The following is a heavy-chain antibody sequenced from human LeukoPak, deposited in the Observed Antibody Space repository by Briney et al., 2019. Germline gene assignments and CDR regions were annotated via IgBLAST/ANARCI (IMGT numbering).Heavy chain of an antibody. CDR2: INPNTGDT. V-gene: IGHV1-2*02. CDR1: GGTFSSYA. Sequence: GASVKVSCKASGGTFSSYAISWVRQAPGQGLEWMGWINPNTGDTHYAQTFQGRVTMTSDTSISTAYMELRSLRFDDTAVYYCARAYYDLLTGYYSVLLNWGQGTLLTVSS. D-gene: IGHD3-9*01. J-gene: IGHJ4*02. CDR3: ARAYYDLLTGYYSVLLN.